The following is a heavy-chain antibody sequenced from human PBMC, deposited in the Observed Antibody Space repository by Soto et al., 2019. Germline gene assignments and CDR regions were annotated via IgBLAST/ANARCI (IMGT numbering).Heavy chain of an antibody. Sequence: PSEPLSLTLAPYGGPFRDYSWPRIRQPPGKALEWIGQINHSGSANYNPSLRSRVIISIGTPKNQFSLELTSVTAADTAVYYCARGLFSGDAYSGGWYYFDYWGQGTLVT. V-gene: IGHV4-34*01. D-gene: IGHD3-10*01. CDR2: INHSGSA. CDR1: GGPFRDYS. CDR3: ARGLFSGDAYSGGWYYFDY. J-gene: IGHJ4*02.